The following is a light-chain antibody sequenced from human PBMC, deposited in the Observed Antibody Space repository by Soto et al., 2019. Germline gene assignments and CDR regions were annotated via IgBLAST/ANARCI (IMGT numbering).Light chain of an antibody. CDR3: EVWDDSLSGRVV. V-gene: IGLV1-47*01. CDR2: KNN. J-gene: IGLJ2*01. CDR1: SSNIGSSY. Sequence: QSVLTQPPSASGTPGQRVTISCSGSSSNIGSSYVYWYQQVPGTTPKILIYKNNQRPSGVPERFSGSKSGTSASLAISGLRSEDEADYYCEVWDDSLSGRVVFGGGTKLTVL.